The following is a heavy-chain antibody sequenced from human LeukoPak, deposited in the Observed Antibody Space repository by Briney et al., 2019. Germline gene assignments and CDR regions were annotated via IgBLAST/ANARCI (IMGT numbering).Heavy chain of an antibody. V-gene: IGHV1-18*01. CDR2: ISAYNGNT. Sequence: GASVNVSCKASGYTFTSYGISWVRQAPGQGLEWMGWISAYNGNTNYAQKLQGRVTMTTDTSTSTAYMEMRSLISDDTAVYYCAREGLNRQWLVEDWYFDLWGRGTLVTVSS. CDR1: GYTFTSYG. J-gene: IGHJ2*01. D-gene: IGHD6-19*01. CDR3: AREGLNRQWLVEDWYFDL.